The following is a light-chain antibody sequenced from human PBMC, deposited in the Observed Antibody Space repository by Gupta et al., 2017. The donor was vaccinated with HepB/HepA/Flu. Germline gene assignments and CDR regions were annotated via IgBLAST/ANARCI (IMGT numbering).Light chain of an antibody. V-gene: IGKV1-16*01. CDR3: QQYYSFPFS. CDR2: AAS. J-gene: IGKJ3*01. CDR1: QAISNY. Sequence: DIQMTQSPSSLSASLGDRVTITCRASQAISNYLAWFQQKPGQAPKALIYAASSLQRGVPSTSSDSGSGTDFTLTISILHPEDFATYYCQQYYSFPFSFGPGTNVDIK.